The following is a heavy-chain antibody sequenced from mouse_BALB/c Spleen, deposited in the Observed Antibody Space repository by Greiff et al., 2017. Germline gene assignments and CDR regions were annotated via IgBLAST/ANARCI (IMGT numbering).Heavy chain of an antibody. CDR2: INPSNGRT. CDR3: ARDYYGYFDY. Sequence: QVQVQQPGAELVKPGASVKLSCKASGYTFTSYWMHWVKQRPGQGLEWIGEINPSNGRTNYNEKFKSKATLTVDKSSSTAYMQLSSLTSEDSAVYYCARDYYGYFDYWGQGTTLTVSS. CDR1: GYTFTSYW. J-gene: IGHJ2*01. D-gene: IGHD1-1*01. V-gene: IGHV1S81*02.